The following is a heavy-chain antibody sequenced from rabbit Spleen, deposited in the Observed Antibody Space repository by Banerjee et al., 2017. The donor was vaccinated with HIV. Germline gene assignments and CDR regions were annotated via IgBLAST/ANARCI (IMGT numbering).Heavy chain of an antibody. J-gene: IGHJ6*01. V-gene: IGHV1S43*01. CDR1: GIDFSGYYY. D-gene: IGHD7-1*01. Sequence: QQQLEESGGGLVKPGGTLTLTCKASGIDFSGYYYMCWVRQAPGKGLELIACIDTSIINTAYATWAKGRFTISKTSSTTVTLQMTSLTAADTATYFCARDTGTSFSSYGMDLWGQGTLVTVS. CDR3: ARDTGTSFSSYGMDL. CDR2: IDTSIINT.